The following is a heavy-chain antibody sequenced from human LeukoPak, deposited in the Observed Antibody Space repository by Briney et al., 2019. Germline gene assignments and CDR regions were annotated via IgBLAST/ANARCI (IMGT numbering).Heavy chain of an antibody. D-gene: IGHD6-13*01. J-gene: IGHJ4*02. V-gene: IGHV4-39*07. CDR3: VRDSGSTWTLADY. CDR1: GGSISSSSYY. CDR2: IYYSGNT. Sequence: PSETLSLTCTVSGGSISSSSYYWGWIRQPPGKGLEWIGSIYYSGNTYYNPSLKSRVTISLDTSKNQFSLKLISVTAADTAVYYCVRDSGSTWTLADYWGQGTLVTVSS.